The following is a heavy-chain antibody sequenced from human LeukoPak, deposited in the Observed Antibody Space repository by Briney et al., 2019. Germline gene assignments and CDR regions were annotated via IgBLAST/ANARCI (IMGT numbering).Heavy chain of an antibody. D-gene: IGHD6-6*01. Sequence: GGSLRLSCATSGFTFSTYSMNWVRQAPGKGLEWVSSISRNSDYIYYADSLKGRFTVSRDNAKNSLYLQMSSLRAEDKDVYYCARGSGGQQLIRGYYYMDVWGKGTTVTVSS. CDR2: ISRNSDYI. J-gene: IGHJ6*03. CDR3: ARGSGGQQLIRGYYYMDV. CDR1: GFTFSTYS. V-gene: IGHV3-21*01.